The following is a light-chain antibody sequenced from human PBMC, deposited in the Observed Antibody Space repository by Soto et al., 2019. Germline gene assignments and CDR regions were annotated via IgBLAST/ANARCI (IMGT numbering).Light chain of an antibody. CDR2: AAS. CDR1: QDIKKF. CDR3: QKYDRAPAM. J-gene: IGKJ1*01. Sequence: DIQLTQSPSSLSASLGDRVTITCRASQDIKKFLAWYQQRPGKVPDLLIYAASTLRSGVPSRFSGNASGTDFSFTISSLQPEDVATYYCQKYDRAPAMFGQGIKVDIK. V-gene: IGKV1-27*01.